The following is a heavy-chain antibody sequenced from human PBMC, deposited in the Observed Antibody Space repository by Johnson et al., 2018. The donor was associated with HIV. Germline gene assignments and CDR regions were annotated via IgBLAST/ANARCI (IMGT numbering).Heavy chain of an antibody. J-gene: IGHJ3*01. D-gene: IGHD3-3*01. CDR1: GFTVSSNY. CDR2: IYSGGST. Sequence: EVQLMESGGGLVQPVGSLRLSCAASGFTVSSNYMSWVRQAPGKGLEWVSVIYSGGSTYYADSVKGRFIISRNNSKNTLYLQMNSLRAEDTAVYYCARDQVTIFGVVAMGHDAFDVWGQGTMVTVSS. V-gene: IGHV3-66*02. CDR3: ARDQVTIFGVVAMGHDAFDV.